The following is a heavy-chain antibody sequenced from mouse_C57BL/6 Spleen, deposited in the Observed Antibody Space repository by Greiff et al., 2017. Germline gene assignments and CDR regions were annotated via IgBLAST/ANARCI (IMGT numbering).Heavy chain of an antibody. D-gene: IGHD1-1*01. Sequence: QVQLKESGAELVKPGASVKLSCKASGYTFTSYWMHWVKQRPGQGLEWIGMIHPNSGSTNYNEKFKSKATLTVDKSSSTAYMQLSSLTSEDSAVYYCATYYYGSSLYFDVWGTGTTVTVSS. CDR2: IHPNSGST. CDR1: GYTFTSYW. V-gene: IGHV1-64*01. CDR3: ATYYYGSSLYFDV. J-gene: IGHJ1*03.